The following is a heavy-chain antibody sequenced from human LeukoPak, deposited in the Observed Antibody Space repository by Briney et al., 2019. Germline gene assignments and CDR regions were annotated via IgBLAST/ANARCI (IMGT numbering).Heavy chain of an antibody. D-gene: IGHD4-17*01. Sequence: ASVKVSCKASGYTFTSYGISWVRQAPGQGLEWMGWISAYNGNTNYAQKLQGRVTMTTDTSTSTAYMELRSLRSDDTAVYYCARAPGRATVTTFWFDPWGQGTLVTVSS. V-gene: IGHV1-18*01. J-gene: IGHJ5*02. CDR2: ISAYNGNT. CDR1: GYTFTSYG. CDR3: ARAPGRATVTTFWFDP.